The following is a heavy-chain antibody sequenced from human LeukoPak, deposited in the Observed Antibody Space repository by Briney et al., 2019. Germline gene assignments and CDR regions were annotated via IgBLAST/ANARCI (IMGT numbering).Heavy chain of an antibody. CDR3: ARGEDGYNSIDY. V-gene: IGHV3-23*01. D-gene: IGHD5-24*01. J-gene: IGHJ4*02. Sequence: PGGSLRLSCAASGFTFSTYAMTWVRQAPGRGLEWVSTINNAGTRTYYADSVKGRFTISRDSSKNTVYLQMNSLRAEDTAVYYCARGEDGYNSIDYWGQGTLVTVSS. CDR2: INNAGTRT. CDR1: GFTFSTYA.